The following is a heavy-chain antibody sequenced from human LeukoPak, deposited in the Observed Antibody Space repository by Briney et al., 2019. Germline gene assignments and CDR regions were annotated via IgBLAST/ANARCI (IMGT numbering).Heavy chain of an antibody. CDR1: GYSFTNYD. J-gene: IGHJ6*03. D-gene: IGHD3-3*01. V-gene: IGHV1-8*03. Sequence: ASVKVSCKASGYSFTNYDINWVRQATGQGLEWMGWMNPKSGDTGYSQKFQGRVFITRDTSINTAYMELSSLGSDDTAVYYCARVRDYDFWSGYEYYMDVWGKGTTVTVSS. CDR3: ARVRDYDFWSGYEYYMDV. CDR2: MNPKSGDT.